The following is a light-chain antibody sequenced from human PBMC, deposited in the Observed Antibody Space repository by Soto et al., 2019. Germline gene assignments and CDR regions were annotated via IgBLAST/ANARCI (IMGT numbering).Light chain of an antibody. CDR3: MQGTHWPLT. V-gene: IGKV2-30*01. Sequence: DVVMPQSPLSLPVTLGQPASISCRSSQSLVYSDGNTYLNWFHQRPGQSPRRLIFKVSSRDSGVPDRFSGSGSGTDFTLRISRVEAEDVGVYYCMQGTHWPLTFGQGTRLEIK. CDR1: QSLVYSDGNTY. CDR2: KVS. J-gene: IGKJ5*01.